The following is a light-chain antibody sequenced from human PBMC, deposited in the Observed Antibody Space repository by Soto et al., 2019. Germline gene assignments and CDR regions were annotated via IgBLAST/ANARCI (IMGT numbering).Light chain of an antibody. V-gene: IGKV1-9*01. CDR1: QGISSY. J-gene: IGKJ4*01. CDR2: AAS. Sequence: DIQLTQSPSFLSASVGDRVTITCRASQGISSYLAWYQQKPGKAPKLLIYAASTLQSGVPSRFSGSGSGREFTLTISSLQREDFATYYCQQLNSYPLTFGGGTKVDIK. CDR3: QQLNSYPLT.